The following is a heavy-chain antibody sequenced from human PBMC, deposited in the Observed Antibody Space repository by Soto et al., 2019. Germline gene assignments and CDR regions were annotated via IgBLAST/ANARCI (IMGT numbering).Heavy chain of an antibody. V-gene: IGHV5-51*01. J-gene: IGHJ6*02. CDR3: ARVSDGYCSSTSCYGNYYYGMDV. CDR2: IYPGDSDT. D-gene: IGHD2-2*01. Sequence: GESLKISCKGSGYSFTSYWIGWVRQMPGKGLEWMGIIYPGDSDTRYSPSFQGQVTISADKSISTAYLQWSSLKASDTAMYYCARVSDGYCSSTSCYGNYYYGMDVWGQGTTVTVSS. CDR1: GYSFTSYW.